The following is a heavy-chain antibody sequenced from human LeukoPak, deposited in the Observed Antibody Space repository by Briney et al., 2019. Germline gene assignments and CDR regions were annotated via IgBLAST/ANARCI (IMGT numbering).Heavy chain of an antibody. CDR2: IYPGDSDT. J-gene: IGHJ6*03. D-gene: IGHD5-12*01. CDR1: GYTFTSYW. Sequence: GASVKVSCKASGYTFTSYWIGWVRQMPGKGLEWMGIIYPGDSDTRYSPSFQGQVTISADKSISTAYLQWSSLKASDTAMYYCARTVVATIRTTRYYYMDVWGKGTTVTISS. V-gene: IGHV5-51*01. CDR3: ARTVVATIRTTRYYYMDV.